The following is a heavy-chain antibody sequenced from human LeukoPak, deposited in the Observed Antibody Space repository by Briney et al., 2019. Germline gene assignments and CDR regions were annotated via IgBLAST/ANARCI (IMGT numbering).Heavy chain of an antibody. V-gene: IGHV3-23*01. CDR3: AKVVMIVLVTPYYFDY. J-gene: IGHJ4*02. Sequence: PGGSLRLSCAASGFTFSSYAMSWVRQAPGKGLEWVSAISGSGGSTYYADSVKGRFTISRDNSKNTLYLQMNSLRAEDTAVYYCAKVVMIVLVTPYYFDYWGQGTLVTVSS. CDR2: ISGSGGST. D-gene: IGHD3-22*01. CDR1: GFTFSSYA.